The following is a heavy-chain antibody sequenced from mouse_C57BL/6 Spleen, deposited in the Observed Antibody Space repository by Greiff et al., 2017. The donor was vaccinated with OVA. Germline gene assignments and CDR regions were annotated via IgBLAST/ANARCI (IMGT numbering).Heavy chain of an antibody. CDR2: INPSNGGT. V-gene: IGHV1-53*01. D-gene: IGHD4-1*01. J-gene: IGHJ2*01. CDR3: ARLHWDGDYFDY. CDR1: GYTFTSYW. Sequence: QVQLQQPGTELVKPGASVKLSCTASGYTFTSYWMHWVKQRPGQGLEWIGNINPSNGGTKYNEKFKSKATLTVDKSSSTAYMQLSSLTSEDSAVYYCARLHWDGDYFDYWGQGTTLTVSS.